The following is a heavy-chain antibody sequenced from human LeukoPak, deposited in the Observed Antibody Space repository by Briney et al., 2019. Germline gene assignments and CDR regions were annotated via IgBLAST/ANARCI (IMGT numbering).Heavy chain of an antibody. Sequence: SVKFSCKASGGIFNSKALSWVRQAPGQGLEWMGGIIPMFRTANYGQKFQGRVTITADDSTSTGYMELSSLRSEDTAVFYCAYLSASNTGAFDVWGQGTVVTVSS. J-gene: IGHJ3*01. D-gene: IGHD2-8*02. V-gene: IGHV1-69*13. CDR2: IIPMFRTA. CDR3: AYLSASNTGAFDV. CDR1: GGIFNSKA.